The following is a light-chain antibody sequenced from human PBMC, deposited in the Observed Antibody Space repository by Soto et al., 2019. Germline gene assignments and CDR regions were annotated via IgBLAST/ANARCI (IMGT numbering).Light chain of an antibody. Sequence: DLQMAQSPSSLSSSVGDRITITCRATQNISDYLNWYQLKPGKAHKLLIFAASNLQRGVPSRFNGGGSGTDFTLTISSLQPEDFATYYCQQSYSSSYTFAQGTKLEIK. V-gene: IGKV1-39*01. CDR3: QQSYSSSYT. CDR1: QNISDY. CDR2: AAS. J-gene: IGKJ2*01.